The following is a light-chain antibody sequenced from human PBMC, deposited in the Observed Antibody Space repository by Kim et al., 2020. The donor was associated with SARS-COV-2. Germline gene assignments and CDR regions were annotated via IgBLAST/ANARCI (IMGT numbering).Light chain of an antibody. CDR3: QQYGSSPPLT. CDR1: QSVSSSY. J-gene: IGKJ4*01. Sequence: PGERATLSCRASQSVSSSYLAWYQQNPGQAPRLLIYGASSRATGIPDRFSGSGSGTDFTLTISRLEPEDFAVYYCQQYGSSPPLTFGGGTKVDIK. CDR2: GAS. V-gene: IGKV3-20*01.